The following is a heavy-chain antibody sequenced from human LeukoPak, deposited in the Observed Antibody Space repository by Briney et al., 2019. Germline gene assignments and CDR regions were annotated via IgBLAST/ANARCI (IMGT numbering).Heavy chain of an antibody. CDR1: GFTFSTFA. Sequence: GSLRLSCAASGFTFSTFAMHWVRQAPGKGLEWVAIISYDGDNNYYADSVKGRFTISRDNSKNTLYLQMNSLRAEDTAVYYCAKDEGIAAAGTNYFDYWGQGTLVTVSS. CDR2: ISYDGDNN. V-gene: IGHV3-30*04. J-gene: IGHJ4*02. CDR3: AKDEGIAAAGTNYFDY. D-gene: IGHD6-13*01.